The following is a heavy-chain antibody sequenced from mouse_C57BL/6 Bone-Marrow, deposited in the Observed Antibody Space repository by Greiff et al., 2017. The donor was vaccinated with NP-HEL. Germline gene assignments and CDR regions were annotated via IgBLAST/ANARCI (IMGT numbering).Heavy chain of an antibody. Sequence: EVKVVESGAELVRPGASVKLSCTASGFNIKDDYMHWVKQRPEQGLEWIGWIEPENGDTEYASKFQGKATITADTPCNTAYLQLSSLTSEDTAVYYCTTGYFDVWGTKTTVTVSS. CDR2: IEPENGDT. CDR1: GFNIKDDY. V-gene: IGHV14-4*01. J-gene: IGHJ1*03. CDR3: TTGYFDV.